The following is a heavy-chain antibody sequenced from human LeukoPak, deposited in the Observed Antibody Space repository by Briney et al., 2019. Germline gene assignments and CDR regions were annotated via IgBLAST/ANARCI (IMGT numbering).Heavy chain of an antibody. CDR2: INHSGST. J-gene: IGHJ6*03. V-gene: IGHV4-34*01. CDR1: GGSFSGYY. D-gene: IGHD3-10*01. CDR3: ARGVVFTMVRGVSMDV. Sequence: SETLSLTCAVYGGSFSGYYWSWIRQPPGKGLEWIGEINHSGSTNYNPSLKSRVTISVDTSKNQFSLKLSSVTAADTAVYYCARGVVFTMVRGVSMDVWGKGTTVTVSS.